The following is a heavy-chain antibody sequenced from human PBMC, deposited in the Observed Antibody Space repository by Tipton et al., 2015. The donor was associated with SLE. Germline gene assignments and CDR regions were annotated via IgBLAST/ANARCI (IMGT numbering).Heavy chain of an antibody. V-gene: IGHV4-59*12. CDR3: ARLHGYSYGLNWFDP. J-gene: IGHJ5*02. D-gene: IGHD5-18*01. CDR2: INHSGTT. CDR1: GGSISSDY. Sequence: TLSLTCTVSGGSISSDYWAWIRQPPGKGLGWLATINHSGTTYYRPSLKSRVSISVDTSKNQFSLRLTSVIAADTAVYYCARLHGYSYGLNWFDPWGQGTLISVSS.